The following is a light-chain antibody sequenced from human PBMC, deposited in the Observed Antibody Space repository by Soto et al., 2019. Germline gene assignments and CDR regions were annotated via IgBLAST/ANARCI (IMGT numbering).Light chain of an antibody. V-gene: IGKV3-15*01. CDR3: QHYNNWPPYT. Sequence: EIVMTQSPATLSVSPGERATLSCRASQSINSNLAWYQQRTGQAPRLLLYGASTRATGVPARFSGGGSGTQFTLTISSLQSEDFAVYYCQHYNNWPPYTFGQGTKLEIK. CDR2: GAS. J-gene: IGKJ2*01. CDR1: QSINSN.